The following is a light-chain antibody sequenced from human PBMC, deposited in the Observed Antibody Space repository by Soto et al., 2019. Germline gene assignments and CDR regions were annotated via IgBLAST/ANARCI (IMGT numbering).Light chain of an antibody. CDR1: QSFSSSY. CDR2: GAS. CDR3: QQYGSSPPIT. V-gene: IGKV3-20*01. Sequence: EIVLTQSPGTLSLSPGERATLSCRASQSFSSSYLAWYQQKPGQAPRLLIYGASSRATGIPDRISGSGSGTDFTLTISRLEPEDFAVYYCQQYGSSPPITFGQGTRLEIK. J-gene: IGKJ5*01.